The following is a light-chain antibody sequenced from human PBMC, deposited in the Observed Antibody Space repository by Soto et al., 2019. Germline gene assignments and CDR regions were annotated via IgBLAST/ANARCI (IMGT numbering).Light chain of an antibody. CDR3: HQYYRSCT. V-gene: IGKV1-5*01. CDR1: QSVTDW. J-gene: IGKJ2*02. CDR2: DAY. Sequence: DIQLTQSPSTLSASVGDRVTITCRASQSVTDWLAWYQQKPGKAPKLLIYDAYSLQSGVPSRFGGSGSGTEFSLTISSMQPDDIATYYCHQYYRSCTFGQGTKVEIK.